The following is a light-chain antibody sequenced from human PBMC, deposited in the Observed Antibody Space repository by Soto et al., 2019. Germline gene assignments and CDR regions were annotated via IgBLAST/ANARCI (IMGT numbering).Light chain of an antibody. CDR3: CSYACSSTRYV. V-gene: IGLV2-23*01. CDR1: SSDVGSYNL. Sequence: QSVLTQPASVSGSPGQSITISCTGTSSDVGSYNLVSWYQQHPGKAPKLTIYEGSKRPSGVSNRFSGSKSGNTASLTISGLQAEDEADYYCCSYACSSTRYVYGTGTKVNVL. CDR2: EGS. J-gene: IGLJ1*01.